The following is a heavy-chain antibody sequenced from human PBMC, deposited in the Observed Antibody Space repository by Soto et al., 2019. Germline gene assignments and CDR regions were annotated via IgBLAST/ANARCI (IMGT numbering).Heavy chain of an antibody. CDR1: GYTFTSYD. J-gene: IGHJ6*04. V-gene: IGHV1-8*01. CDR3: AREGFGELSQYV. D-gene: IGHD3-10*01. CDR2: MNPNSGNT. Sequence: ASVKVSCKASGYTFTSYDINWVRQATGQGLEWMGWMNPNSGNTGYAQKFQGRVTMTRNTSISTAYMELSSLRSEDTAVYYCAREGFGELSQYVWGKGTTVTAPQ.